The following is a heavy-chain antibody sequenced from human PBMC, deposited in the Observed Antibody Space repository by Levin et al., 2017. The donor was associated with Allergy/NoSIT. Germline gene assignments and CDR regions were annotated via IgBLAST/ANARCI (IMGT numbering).Heavy chain of an antibody. CDR1: GFTFSWYW. D-gene: IGHD3-3*01. V-gene: IGHV3-7*01. J-gene: IGHJ6*02. CDR3: ARDTGWSGVYSRVLYGMDV. Sequence: PGGSLRLSCAASGFTFSWYWMSWVRQAPGKGLEWVANIKQDGSEKYYVDSVKGRFTISRDNVKTTLYLEMNSLRAEDTSLYYCARDTGWSGVYSRVLYGMDVWGQGTTVTVSS. CDR2: IKQDGSEK.